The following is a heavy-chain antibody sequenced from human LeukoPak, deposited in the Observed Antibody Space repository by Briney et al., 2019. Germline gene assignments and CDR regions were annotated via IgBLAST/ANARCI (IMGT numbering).Heavy chain of an antibody. CDR3: TRLNMVRGVIVAAFDI. J-gene: IGHJ3*02. V-gene: IGHV3-73*01. CDR1: GFTFSGSA. Sequence: GGSLRLSCAASGFTFSGSAMHWVCQASGKGLEWVGRIRSKANSYATAYAASVKGRFTISRDDSKNTAYLQMNSLKTEDTAVYYCTRLNMVRGVIVAAFDIWGQGTMVTVSS. D-gene: IGHD3-10*01. CDR2: IRSKANSYAT.